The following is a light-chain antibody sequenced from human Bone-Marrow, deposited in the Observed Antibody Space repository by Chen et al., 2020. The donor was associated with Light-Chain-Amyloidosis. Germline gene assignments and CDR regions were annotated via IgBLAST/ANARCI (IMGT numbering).Light chain of an antibody. CDR3: SSYTSRGTLL. Sequence: QSALTQPASVSGSPGQSITISCTGTSSDVGVYNYVSWYQQHPGTAPKLVIFDVSYRPSGISTRFSGSKSGDSASLTISGLRAGVQADCSCSSYTSRGTLLFAGGSMLAVL. V-gene: IGLV2-14*03. J-gene: IGLJ3*02. CDR1: SSDVGVYNY. CDR2: DVS.